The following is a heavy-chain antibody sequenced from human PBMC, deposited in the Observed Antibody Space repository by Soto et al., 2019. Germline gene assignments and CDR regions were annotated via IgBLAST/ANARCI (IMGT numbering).Heavy chain of an antibody. CDR1: GGSMNNRY. CDR3: ASHLNYAFEK. Sequence: PSETLSLTCTVSGGSMNNRYWSWIRQPPGKGLEWIGYIYYSGSTDYNPSLRSRVSISVDTSKKQFSLKLNSVTAADTAVYYCASHLNYAFEKWGQGTLVTVSS. V-gene: IGHV4-59*11. CDR2: IYYSGST. D-gene: IGHD1-7*01. J-gene: IGHJ4*02.